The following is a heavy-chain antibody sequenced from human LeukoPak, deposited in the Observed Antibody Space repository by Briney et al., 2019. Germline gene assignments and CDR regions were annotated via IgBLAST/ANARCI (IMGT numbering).Heavy chain of an antibody. CDR1: GFTFSSYD. V-gene: IGHV3-13*01. J-gene: IGHJ6*02. CDR2: IGTAGDT. Sequence: GGSLRLSCAASGFTFSSYDMHWVRQATGKSLEWVSAIGTAGDTYYPGSVKGRFTISRENAKNSLYLQMNSLRAGDTAVYYCARARYKYYYGMDVWGQGTTVTVSS. CDR3: ARARYKYYYGMDV. D-gene: IGHD5-24*01.